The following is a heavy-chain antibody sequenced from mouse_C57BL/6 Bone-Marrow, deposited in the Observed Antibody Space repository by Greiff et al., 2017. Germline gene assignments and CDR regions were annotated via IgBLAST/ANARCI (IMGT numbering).Heavy chain of an antibody. CDR1: GFTFGSYG. V-gene: IGHV5-6*01. J-gene: IGHJ2*01. Sequence: EVMLVESGGDLVKPGGSLKLSCAASGFTFGSYGMSWVRQTPDKRLEWVATISSGGSYTYYPDSVKGRFTISRDNAKNTLYLQMSSLKSEDTAMYYCARQDYWGQGTTLTVSS. CDR2: ISSGGSYT. CDR3: ARQDY.